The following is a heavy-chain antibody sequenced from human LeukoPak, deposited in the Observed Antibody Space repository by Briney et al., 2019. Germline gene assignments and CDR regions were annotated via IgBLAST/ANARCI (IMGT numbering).Heavy chain of an antibody. CDR1: GGSISSGGYY. J-gene: IGHJ4*02. CDR2: MYTSGNT. Sequence: PSQTLSLTCTVSGGSISSGGYYGSWIRQPAGEGLEWIGRMYTSGNTNYNPPLKSRATISVDTSKNQFSLELSSVTAADKAVYYCARLKEFGGVPDYWGQGTLVTVPS. D-gene: IGHD3-16*01. V-gene: IGHV4-61*02. CDR3: ARLKEFGGVPDY.